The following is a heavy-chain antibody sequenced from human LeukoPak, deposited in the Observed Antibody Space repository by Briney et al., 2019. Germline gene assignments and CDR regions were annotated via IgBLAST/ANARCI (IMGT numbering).Heavy chain of an antibody. CDR3: ARDLVGFGESDYDGYYVMDV. CDR2: IYYSGST. Sequence: SETLSLTCTVSGGSISSGGYYWSWIRQHPGKGLEWIGYIYYSGSTYYNPSLKSRVPISVDTSKNQFSLKLSSVTAADTAVYYCARDLVGFGESDYDGYYVMDVWGQGTTVTVSS. V-gene: IGHV4-31*03. D-gene: IGHD3-10*01. CDR1: GGSISSGGYY. J-gene: IGHJ6*01.